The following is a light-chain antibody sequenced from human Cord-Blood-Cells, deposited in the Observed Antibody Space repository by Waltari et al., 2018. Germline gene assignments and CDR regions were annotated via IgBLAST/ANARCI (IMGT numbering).Light chain of an antibody. J-gene: IGLJ3*02. CDR1: RRDVGGYNY. Sequence: QSALTQPASVSGSPGQSNTLSCTGTRRDVGGYNYVSCYQQHPGKAPKHMFYVVSNRPPGFSNRSSGSKSANTASLTISGLQAEDRADYYGSSYTSSSTWVFGGGTKLPVL. V-gene: IGLV2-14*01. CDR3: SSYTSSSTWV. CDR2: VVS.